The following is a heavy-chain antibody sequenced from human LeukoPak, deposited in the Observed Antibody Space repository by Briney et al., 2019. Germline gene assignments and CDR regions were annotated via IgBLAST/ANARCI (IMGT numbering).Heavy chain of an antibody. CDR3: AKDQGVTIFGVVI. CDR2: IRYDGSNK. J-gene: IGHJ4*02. V-gene: IGHV3-30*02. CDR1: GFTFSSYG. D-gene: IGHD3-3*01. Sequence: GGSLRLSCAASGFTFSSYGMHWVRQAPGKGLEWVAFIRYDGSNKYYADSVKGRFTISRDNSKNTLYLQMNSLRAEDTAVYYCAKDQGVTIFGVVIWGQGTLVTVSS.